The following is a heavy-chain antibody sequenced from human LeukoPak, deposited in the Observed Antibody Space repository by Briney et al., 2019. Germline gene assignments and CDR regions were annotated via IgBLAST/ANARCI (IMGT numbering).Heavy chain of an antibody. Sequence: ASVKVSCKASGYTFTGYYMHWVRQAPGQGLEWMGWINPNSGGTNYALKLQGRVTMTRDTSISTAYMELSRLRSDDTAVYYCARDQWGSSVAVEDYWGQGTLVTVSS. V-gene: IGHV1-2*02. J-gene: IGHJ4*02. CDR2: INPNSGGT. CDR3: ARDQWGSSVAVEDY. D-gene: IGHD6-19*01. CDR1: GYTFTGYY.